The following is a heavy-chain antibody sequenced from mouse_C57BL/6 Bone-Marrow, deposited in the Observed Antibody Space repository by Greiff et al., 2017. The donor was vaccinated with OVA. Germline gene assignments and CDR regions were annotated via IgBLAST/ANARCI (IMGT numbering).Heavy chain of an antibody. CDR2: IYPGDGDN. CDR1: GYAFSSSW. Sequence: QVQLQQSGPELVKPGDSVKISCKASGYAFSSSWMNWVKQRPGKGLEWIGRIYPGDGDNNYNGKFKGKATLTADKSSSTAYMQLSSLTSEDSAVYCCARGVLSHYFDYWGQGTTLTVSS. J-gene: IGHJ2*01. D-gene: IGHD1-1*02. CDR3: ARGVLSHYFDY. V-gene: IGHV1-82*01.